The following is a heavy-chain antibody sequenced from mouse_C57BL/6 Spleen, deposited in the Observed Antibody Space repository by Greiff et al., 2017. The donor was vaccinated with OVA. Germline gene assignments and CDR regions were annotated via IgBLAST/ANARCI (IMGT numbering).Heavy chain of an antibody. CDR2: IDPSDSYT. CDR3: ANRITTVVANGYYFDY. Sequence: QVQLQQPGAELVKPGASVKLSCKASGYTFTSYWMQWVKQRPGQGLEWIGEIDPSDSYTNYNQKFKGKATLTVDTSSSTAYMQLISLTSEDSAVYYCANRITTVVANGYYFDYWGQGTTLTVSS. J-gene: IGHJ2*01. D-gene: IGHD1-1*01. V-gene: IGHV1-50*01. CDR1: GYTFTSYW.